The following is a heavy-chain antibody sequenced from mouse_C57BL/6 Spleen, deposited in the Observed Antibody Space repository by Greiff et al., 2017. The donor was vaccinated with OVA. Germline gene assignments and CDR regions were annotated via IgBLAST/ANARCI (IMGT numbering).Heavy chain of an antibody. CDR2: IHPNSGST. J-gene: IGHJ3*01. Sequence: QVQLQQPGAELVKPGASVKLSCESSDYTFTSYWMPWVQQRPGQGLEWIGMIHPNSGSTNYNEKFKSKATLTVDNSSSTAYRQLSSLTSEDSAVYYGARSIPYLDWGQGTLVTVSA. V-gene: IGHV1-64*01. D-gene: IGHD5-5*01. CDR1: DYTFTSYW. CDR3: ARSIPYLD.